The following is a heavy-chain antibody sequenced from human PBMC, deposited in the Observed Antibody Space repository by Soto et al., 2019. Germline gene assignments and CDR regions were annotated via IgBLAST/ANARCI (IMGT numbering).Heavy chain of an antibody. CDR1: GGSISSSNW. D-gene: IGHD6-6*01. J-gene: IGHJ3*02. V-gene: IGHV4-4*02. CDR2: IYHSGST. Sequence: SETLSLTCAFSGGSISSSNWWIWVRQPPGKGLEWIGEIYHSGSTNYNPSLKSRVTISVDKSKNQFSLKLSSVTAADTAVYYCARGLPVLLVKIDAFDIWGQGTMVTVSS. CDR3: ARGLPVLLVKIDAFDI.